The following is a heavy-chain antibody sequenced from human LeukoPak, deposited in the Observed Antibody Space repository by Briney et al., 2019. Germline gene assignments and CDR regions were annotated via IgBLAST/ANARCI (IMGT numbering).Heavy chain of an antibody. J-gene: IGHJ4*02. CDR3: ARVYYYDSSAWVFDY. D-gene: IGHD3-22*01. CDR2: IYTSGST. CDR1: GGSISSGSYY. V-gene: IGHV4-61*02. Sequence: SQTLSLTCIVSGGSISSGSYYWSWIRQPAGKGLEWIGRIYTSGSTNYNPSLKSRVTISVDTSKNQFSLKLSSVTAADTAVYYCARVYYYDSSAWVFDYWGQGTLVTVSS.